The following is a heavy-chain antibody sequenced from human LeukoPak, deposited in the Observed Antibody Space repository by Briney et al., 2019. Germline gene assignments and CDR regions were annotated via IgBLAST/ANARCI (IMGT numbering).Heavy chain of an antibody. CDR1: GGSFSGFY. Sequence: SETLSLTCAVYGGSFSGFYWSWIRQPPGKGLEWIGEINHSGSTNYNPSLKSRVTISVDKSENQFSLKLTSVTAADTAVYYCACRSYYYYGMDVWGQGTTVTVS. CDR2: INHSGST. V-gene: IGHV4-34*01. CDR3: ACRSYYYYGMDV. J-gene: IGHJ6*02.